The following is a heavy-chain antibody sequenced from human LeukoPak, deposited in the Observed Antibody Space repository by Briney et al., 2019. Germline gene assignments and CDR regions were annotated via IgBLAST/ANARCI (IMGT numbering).Heavy chain of an antibody. Sequence: SETLSLTCTVSGGSISSYYWSWIRRPPGKGLKWIGYIYYSGSTNYNPSLKSRVTISVDTSKNQFSLKLSSVTAADTAVYYCARYVWGSYPTFEDYWGQGTLVTVSS. V-gene: IGHV4-59*01. J-gene: IGHJ4*02. D-gene: IGHD3-16*02. CDR3: ARYVWGSYPTFEDY. CDR2: IYYSGST. CDR1: GGSISSYY.